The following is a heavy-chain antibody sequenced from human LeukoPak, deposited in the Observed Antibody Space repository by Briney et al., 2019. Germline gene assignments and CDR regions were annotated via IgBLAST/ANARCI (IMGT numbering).Heavy chain of an antibody. D-gene: IGHD5-12*01. J-gene: IGHJ4*02. CDR1: GFTFSSYE. Sequence: PGGSLRLSCAASGFTFSSYEMNWVRQAPGKGLEWVSYISSSGSTIYYAESVKGRFTISRDNAKNSLYLQMNSLRAEDTAVYYCAREGPLVATTPHFDYWGQGTLVTVSS. CDR2: ISSSGSTI. CDR3: AREGPLVATTPHFDY. V-gene: IGHV3-48*03.